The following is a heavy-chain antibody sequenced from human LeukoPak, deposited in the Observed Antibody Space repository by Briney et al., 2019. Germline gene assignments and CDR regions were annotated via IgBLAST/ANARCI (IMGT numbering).Heavy chain of an antibody. Sequence: PGGSLRLSCAASGFTFSSYAMHWVRQAPGKGLEWVAVISYDGSNKYYADSVKGRFTISRDNSKNTLYLQMNSLRAEDTAVYYCARGVRGYSYPIFDYWGQGTLVTVSS. CDR3: ARGVRGYSYPIFDY. D-gene: IGHD5-18*01. V-gene: IGHV3-30-3*01. CDR2: ISYDGSNK. CDR1: GFTFSSYA. J-gene: IGHJ4*02.